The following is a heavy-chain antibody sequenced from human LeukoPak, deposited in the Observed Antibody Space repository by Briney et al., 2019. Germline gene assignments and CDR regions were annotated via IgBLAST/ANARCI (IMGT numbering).Heavy chain of an antibody. CDR2: IYYSGST. CDR1: GGSISSSSYY. J-gene: IGHJ4*02. V-gene: IGHV4-39*01. D-gene: IGHD6-13*01. CDR3: ARSVIAAAGTVDY. Sequence: SETLSLTCTVSGGSISSSSYYWGWIRQPPGKGLEWIGSIYYSGSTYYNPSLKSRVTISVDTSKNQFSLKLSSVTAADTAVYYCARSVIAAAGTVDYWGQGTLVTVSS.